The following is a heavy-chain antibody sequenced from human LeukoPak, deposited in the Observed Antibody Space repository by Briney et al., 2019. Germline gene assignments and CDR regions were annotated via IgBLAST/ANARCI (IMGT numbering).Heavy chain of an antibody. Sequence: GGSLRLSCAASGFTFSSYGMGWVRQAPGKGLEWVSAISGSGGSTYYADSVKGRFTISRDNSKNTLYLQMNNLRAEDTAIYYCAKAANYDILTGYYLDYWGQGTLVTVSS. CDR2: ISGSGGST. J-gene: IGHJ4*02. V-gene: IGHV3-23*01. CDR3: AKAANYDILTGYYLDY. D-gene: IGHD3-9*01. CDR1: GFTFSSYG.